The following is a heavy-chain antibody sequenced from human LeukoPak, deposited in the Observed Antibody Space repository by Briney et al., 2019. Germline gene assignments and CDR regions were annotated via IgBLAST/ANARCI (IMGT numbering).Heavy chain of an antibody. CDR3: ARDRITFGGVIAPAPDY. CDR1: GFTFSSYG. V-gene: IGHV3-30*03. J-gene: IGHJ4*02. D-gene: IGHD3-16*02. Sequence: GGSLRLSCAASGFTFSSYGMHWVRQAPGKGLEWVAVISYDGSNKYYADSVKGRFTISRDNSKNTLYLQMNSLRAEDTAVYYCARDRITFGGVIAPAPDYWGQGTLVTVSS. CDR2: ISYDGSNK.